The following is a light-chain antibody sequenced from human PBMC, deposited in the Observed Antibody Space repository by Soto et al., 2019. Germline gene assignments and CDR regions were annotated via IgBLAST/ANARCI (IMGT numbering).Light chain of an antibody. J-gene: IGLJ1*01. V-gene: IGLV2-14*01. Sequence: QSALTQPASVFGSPGQSITISCTGTSSDVGGYNYVSWFQHHPGKAPKLIIYEVSYRPSGVSNRFSGSKSGDTASLTISGLQAEEEADYYCSSFTTTITRYAFGTGTKVTVL. CDR1: SSDVGGYNY. CDR3: SSFTTTITRYA. CDR2: EVS.